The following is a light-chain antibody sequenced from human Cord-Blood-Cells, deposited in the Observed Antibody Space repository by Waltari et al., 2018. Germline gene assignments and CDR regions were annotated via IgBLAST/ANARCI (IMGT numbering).Light chain of an antibody. CDR2: EGS. CDR1: SSDVGSYNL. J-gene: IGLJ2*01. Sequence: QSALTQPASVSGSPGHSITIPCTATSSDVGSYNLVSWYQQHPGKAPKLMIYEGSKRPSGVSNRFSGSKSGNTASLTISGLQAEDEADYYCCSYAGSSTVVFGGGTKLTVL. V-gene: IGLV2-23*01. CDR3: CSYAGSSTVV.